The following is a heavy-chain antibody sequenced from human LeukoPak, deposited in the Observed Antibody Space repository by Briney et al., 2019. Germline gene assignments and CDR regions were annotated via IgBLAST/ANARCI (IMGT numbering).Heavy chain of an antibody. CDR1: DGSISSSSYY. Sequence: PSETLSLTCTVSDGSISSSSYYWGWIRQPPGKGLEWIGSIYYSGSTYYNPSLKSRVTIFVDTSKNQFSLKLSSVTAADAAVYYCASRMYSSSSRLNFDYWGQGTLVTVSS. CDR2: IYYSGST. V-gene: IGHV4-39*01. J-gene: IGHJ4*02. D-gene: IGHD6-6*01. CDR3: ASRMYSSSSRLNFDY.